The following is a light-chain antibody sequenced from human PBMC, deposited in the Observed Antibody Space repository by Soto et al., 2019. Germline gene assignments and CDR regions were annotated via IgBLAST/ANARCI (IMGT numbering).Light chain of an antibody. Sequence: AMQLTQSASSLSASVGDRVTITCRASQGISSALAWYQQKPGKAPKLLIYKASNLKSEVPSRFSGIGSGTEFTLTISSLQPEDFETYYCLQHDNFPWTFGQGTKVDIK. CDR3: LQHDNFPWT. J-gene: IGKJ1*01. CDR1: QGISSA. CDR2: KAS. V-gene: IGKV1D-13*01.